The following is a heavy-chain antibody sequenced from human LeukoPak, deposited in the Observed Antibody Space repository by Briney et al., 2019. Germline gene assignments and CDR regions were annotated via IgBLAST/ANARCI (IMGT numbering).Heavy chain of an antibody. Sequence: PSETLSLTCTVSGGSISSSSYYWGWIRQPPGKGLEWIGSIYYSGSTYYNPSLKSRVTISVDTSKNQFSLKLSSVTAADTAVYYCARPDCSGCPQGEYYFDYWGQGTLVTVSS. J-gene: IGHJ4*02. D-gene: IGHD6-25*01. CDR1: GGSISSSSYY. CDR2: IYYSGST. V-gene: IGHV4-39*01. CDR3: ARPDCSGCPQGEYYFDY.